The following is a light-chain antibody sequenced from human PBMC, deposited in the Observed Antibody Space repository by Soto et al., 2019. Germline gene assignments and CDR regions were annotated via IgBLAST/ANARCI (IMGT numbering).Light chain of an antibody. Sequence: TQPGSVCGSPGQSITISCTGTSSDVGGYNYVSWYQQHPGKAPKLMIYDVSNRPSGVSNRFSGSKSGNTASLTISGLQAEDEADYYCSSYTSSSTYVFGTGTKVTVL. CDR2: DVS. V-gene: IGLV2-14*01. CDR1: SSDVGGYNY. J-gene: IGLJ1*01. CDR3: SSYTSSSTYV.